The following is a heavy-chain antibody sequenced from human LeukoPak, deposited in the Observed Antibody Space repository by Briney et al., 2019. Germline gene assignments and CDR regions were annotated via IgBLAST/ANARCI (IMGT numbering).Heavy chain of an antibody. CDR3: ARSYYDSSGHYTLGD. CDR2: ISSDGSNK. J-gene: IGHJ4*02. D-gene: IGHD3-22*01. V-gene: IGHV3-30*03. Sequence: GGSLRLSCAASGFTFRSYGMHWVRQAPGKGLEWVAVISSDGSNKYYADSVKGRFTISRDNSKNTLYLQMTSLGAEDTALYYCARSYYDSSGHYTLGDWGQGTLVTVSS. CDR1: GFTFRSYG.